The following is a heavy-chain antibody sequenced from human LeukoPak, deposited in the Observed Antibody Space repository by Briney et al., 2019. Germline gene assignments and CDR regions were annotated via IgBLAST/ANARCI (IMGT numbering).Heavy chain of an antibody. CDR3: AKDPGYCGCDCYPHFAN. CDR2: ISSSSSYI. D-gene: IGHD2-21*02. Sequence: GGSLRLSCAASGFTFSSYSMNWVRQAPEKGLEWVSSISSSSSYIYYADSVKGRFTISRDNAKNSLYLQMNSLRADDTAIYYCAKDPGYCGCDCYPHFANWGLGTRVTVSS. CDR1: GFTFSSYS. J-gene: IGHJ4*02. V-gene: IGHV3-21*04.